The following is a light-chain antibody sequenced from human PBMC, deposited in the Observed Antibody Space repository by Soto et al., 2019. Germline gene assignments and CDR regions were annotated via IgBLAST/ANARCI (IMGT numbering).Light chain of an antibody. Sequence: QLVLTQPPSVSGAPGQRVAISCTGSSSNIGAGYDVHWFQQLPGTAPKLLIFGNINRPSGVPDRFSGSQSGTSASLAITGLQSEDEADYYCQSYDRSLSGVVFGGGTKLTVL. J-gene: IGLJ2*01. CDR3: QSYDRSLSGVV. CDR2: GNI. CDR1: SSNIGAGYD. V-gene: IGLV1-40*01.